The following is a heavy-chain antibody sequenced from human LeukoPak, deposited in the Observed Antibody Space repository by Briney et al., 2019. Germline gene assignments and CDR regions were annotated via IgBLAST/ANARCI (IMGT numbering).Heavy chain of an antibody. CDR1: GGTFSSYA. CDR2: IIPIFGTA. Sequence: SVKVSCRASGGTFSSYAISWVRQAPGQGLEWMGGIIPIFGTANYAQKFQGRVTITADESTSTAYMELSSLRSEDTAVYYCARTWGVLDWFDPWGQGTLVTVSS. CDR3: ARTWGVLDWFDP. J-gene: IGHJ5*02. D-gene: IGHD2-8*01. V-gene: IGHV1-69*13.